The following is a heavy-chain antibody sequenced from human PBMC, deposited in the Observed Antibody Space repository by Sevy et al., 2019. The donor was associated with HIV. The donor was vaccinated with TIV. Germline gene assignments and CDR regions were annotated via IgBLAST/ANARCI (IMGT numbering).Heavy chain of an antibody. CDR2: ISFSGSTT. D-gene: IGHD3-3*01. J-gene: IGHJ4*02. Sequence: LSLTCAAAGFNFNNYAMTWVRQAPGKGLEWVSGISFSGSTTYYAESVKGRFSISRDPSKNTLYLQMNNVGVEDTAVYFCAKTPFMDFWNDYYSFYFDFWGQGTLVTVSS. CDR3: AKTPFMDFWNDYYSFYFDF. V-gene: IGHV3-23*01. CDR1: GFNFNNYA.